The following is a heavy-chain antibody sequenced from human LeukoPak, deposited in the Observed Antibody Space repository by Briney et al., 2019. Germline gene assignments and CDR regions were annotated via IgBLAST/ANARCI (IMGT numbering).Heavy chain of an antibody. CDR3: ARIAVPGNEAFDI. CDR1: GFPFSRFW. V-gene: IGHV3-7*03. J-gene: IGHJ3*02. CDR2: MKQDGSEK. D-gene: IGHD6-19*01. Sequence: GGSLRLSCAASGFPFSRFWMTWVRQAPGKGLEWVADMKQDGSEKYYVDSVKGRFTISRDNAKNSLYLQMNSVRVEDTAVYYCARIAVPGNEAFDIWGQGTMVTVSS.